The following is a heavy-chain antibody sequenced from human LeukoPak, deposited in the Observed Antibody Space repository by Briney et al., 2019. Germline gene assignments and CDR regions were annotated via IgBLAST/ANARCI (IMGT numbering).Heavy chain of an antibody. V-gene: IGHV3-21*01. CDR1: GFTFSSYS. J-gene: IGHJ4*02. Sequence: GGSLRLSCAASGFTFSSYSMNWVRQAPGKGLEWVSSISSSSSYIYYADSVKGRFTISRDNAKNSLYLQMNSLRAEDTAVYYCGRGAARSTVNSDYWGQGTLVTVSS. CDR2: ISSSSSYI. CDR3: GRGAARSTVNSDY. D-gene: IGHD6-6*01.